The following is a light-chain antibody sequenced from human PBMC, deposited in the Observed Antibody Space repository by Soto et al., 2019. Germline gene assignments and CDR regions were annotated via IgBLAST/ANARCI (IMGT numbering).Light chain of an antibody. Sequence: QLVLTQPASVSGSPGQSITISCTGTSSDVGGYNYVSWYQHHPGKVPKLMIYEVTNRPSGISNRFSGSKSGNTASLTISGLQAEDEADYYCSSYTTSYTQVFGGGTKLTVL. V-gene: IGLV2-14*01. CDR1: SSDVGGYNY. CDR3: SSYTTSYTQV. CDR2: EVT. J-gene: IGLJ2*01.